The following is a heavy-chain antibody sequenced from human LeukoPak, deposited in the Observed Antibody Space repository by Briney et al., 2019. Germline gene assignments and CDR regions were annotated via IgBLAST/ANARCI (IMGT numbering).Heavy chain of an antibody. V-gene: IGHV4-4*09. CDR1: GGSISGSY. CDR2: IYRSGIT. J-gene: IGHJ5*02. Sequence: SETLSLTCTVSGGSISGSYWSWIRQPPGKALEWIGYIYRSGITNYNPSLKSRVTMSVDTSKNQFSLNLDSVTAADTAVYYCARHTAKSYSSSSDWFDPWGQGTLVTVSS. D-gene: IGHD6-6*01. CDR3: ARHTAKSYSSSSDWFDP.